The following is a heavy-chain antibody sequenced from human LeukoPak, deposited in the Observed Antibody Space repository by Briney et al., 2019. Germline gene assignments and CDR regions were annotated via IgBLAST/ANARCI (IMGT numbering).Heavy chain of an antibody. V-gene: IGHV3-43*02. D-gene: IGHD3-10*01. Sequence: GGSLRLSCAASGFTFDDYAMHWVRQAPGKGLEWVSLISGDGGSTYYADSVKGRFTISRDNSKNSLYLQMNSLRTEDTALYYCAKDLTSYYYGSGSYDWGQRTLVTVSS. CDR3: AKDLTSYYYGSGSYD. CDR1: GFTFDDYA. J-gene: IGHJ4*02. CDR2: ISGDGGST.